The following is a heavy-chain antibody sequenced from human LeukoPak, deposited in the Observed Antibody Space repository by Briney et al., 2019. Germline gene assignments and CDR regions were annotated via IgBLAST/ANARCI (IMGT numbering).Heavy chain of an antibody. CDR1: GFTFSSYA. V-gene: IGHV3-30-3*01. CDR3: ARGTGIAVAGTAGGFDY. D-gene: IGHD6-19*01. Sequence: GGSLRLSCAASGFTFSSYAMHWVRQAPGKGLEWVAVISYDGSDKYYADSVKGRFTISRDNSKNTLYLQMNSLRAEDTAVYYCARGTGIAVAGTAGGFDYWGQGTLVTVSS. CDR2: ISYDGSDK. J-gene: IGHJ4*02.